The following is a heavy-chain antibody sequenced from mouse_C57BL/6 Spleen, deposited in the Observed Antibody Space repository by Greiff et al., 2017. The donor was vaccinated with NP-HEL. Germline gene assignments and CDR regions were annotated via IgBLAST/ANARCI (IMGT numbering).Heavy chain of an antibody. CDR1: GYAFSSYW. D-gene: IGHD1-1*01. CDR3: ARWDTTGTNYFDY. Sequence: QVQLQQSGAELVKPGASVKISCKASGYAFSSYWMNWVKQRPGKGLEWIGQIYPGDGDTNYNGKFKGKATLTADKSSSTAYMQLSSLTSEDSAVYFCARWDTTGTNYFDYWGQGTTLTVSS. J-gene: IGHJ2*01. V-gene: IGHV1-80*01. CDR2: IYPGDGDT.